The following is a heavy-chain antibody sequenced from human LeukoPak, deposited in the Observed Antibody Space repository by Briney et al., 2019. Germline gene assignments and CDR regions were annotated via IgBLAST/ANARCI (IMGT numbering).Heavy chain of an antibody. CDR3: ASNYGSGRISWY. V-gene: IGHV3-21*01. D-gene: IGHD3-10*01. J-gene: IGHJ4*02. Sequence: PGGSLRLSCAASGFTFSSYSMNWVRQAPGKGLEWVSSISSSSSYIYYADSVKGRFTISRDNAKNSLYLQMNSLRAEDTAVYYCASNYGSGRISWYWGQGTLVTVSS. CDR1: GFTFSSYS. CDR2: ISSSSSYI.